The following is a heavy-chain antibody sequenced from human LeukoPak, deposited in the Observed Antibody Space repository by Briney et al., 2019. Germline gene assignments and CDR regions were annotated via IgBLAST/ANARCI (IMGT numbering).Heavy chain of an antibody. V-gene: IGHV1-46*01. CDR3: ARSAAYYNEADI. J-gene: IGHJ3*02. CDR2: INPSGGST. Sequence: ASVKVSCKTSGYTFTSYDIHWVRQAPGQGLEWMGIINPSGGSTTYAQKFQGRLTMTSATSTSTVYMELSSLRSEDTAVYYCARSAAYYNEADIWGQGTMVTVSS. CDR1: GYTFTSYD. D-gene: IGHD3-9*01.